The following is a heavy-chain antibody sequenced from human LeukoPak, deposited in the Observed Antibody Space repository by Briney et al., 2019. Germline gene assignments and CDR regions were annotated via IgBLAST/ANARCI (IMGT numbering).Heavy chain of an antibody. CDR3: AREGGYSYGDAPLHFDY. CDR2: IDTSGST. D-gene: IGHD5-18*01. J-gene: IGHJ4*02. CDR1: GGSISSGSYY. V-gene: IGHV4-61*02. Sequence: SETLSLTRTVSGGSISSGSYYWSWIRQPAGKGLEWIGRIDTSGSTNYNPSLKSRVTISVDTSKNQFSLKLPSVTAADTAVFYCAREGGYSYGDAPLHFDYWGQGTLVNVPS.